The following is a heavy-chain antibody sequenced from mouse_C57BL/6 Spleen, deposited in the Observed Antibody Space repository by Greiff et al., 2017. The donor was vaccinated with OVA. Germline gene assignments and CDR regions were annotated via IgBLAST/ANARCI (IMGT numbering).Heavy chain of an antibody. CDR3: TTPNWDLFAY. J-gene: IGHJ3*01. D-gene: IGHD4-1*01. CDR1: GFNIKDDY. CDR2: IDPENGDT. Sequence: EVQLVESGAELVRPGASVKLSCTASGFNIKDDYMHWVKQRPEQGLEWIGWIDPENGDTEYASKFQGKATITADTSSNTAYLQLSSLTSEDTAVYYCTTPNWDLFAYWGQGTLVTVSA. V-gene: IGHV14-4*01.